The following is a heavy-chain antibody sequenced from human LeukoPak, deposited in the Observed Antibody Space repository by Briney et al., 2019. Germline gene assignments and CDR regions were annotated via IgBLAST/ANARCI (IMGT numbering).Heavy chain of an antibody. CDR2: IKQDGSEK. CDR1: GLTFSGQW. CDR3: AKVWMRERYFDY. V-gene: IGHV3-7*05. J-gene: IGHJ4*02. D-gene: IGHD3-3*01. Sequence: PGGSLRLSCVASGLTFSGQWLNWVRQAPGKGLEWVANIKQDGSEKYYVDSVKGRFTISRDNAKNSLYLQMNSLRAEDTAVYYCAKVWMRERYFDYWGQGTLVTVSS.